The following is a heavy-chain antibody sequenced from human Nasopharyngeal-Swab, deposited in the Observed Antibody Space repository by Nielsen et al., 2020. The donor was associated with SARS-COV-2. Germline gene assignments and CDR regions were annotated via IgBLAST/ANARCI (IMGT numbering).Heavy chain of an antibody. CDR3: ARDLDGVANAIDL. D-gene: IGHD2-15*01. Sequence: SETLSLTCTVSGRSIISGGYYWSWIRQHPGKGLEWIGYVYHTGVTYYNPSLKSRIAMSVDTSKNQFSLSLRSVTAADTAVYYCARDLDGVANAIDLWGEGTMVTVSS. J-gene: IGHJ3*01. CDR1: GRSIISGGYY. V-gene: IGHV4-31*03. CDR2: VYHTGVT.